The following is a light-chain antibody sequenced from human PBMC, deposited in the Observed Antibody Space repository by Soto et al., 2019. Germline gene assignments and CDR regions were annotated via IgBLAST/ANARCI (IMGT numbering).Light chain of an antibody. J-gene: IGKJ2*01. CDR3: QQYNSLMYT. Sequence: DIQMTQSPSTLSASVGDRVTITCRASQSISSWLAWYQQKPGKAPKLLIYKASSLESGVPSRFSGSGSGTEFTLTISSLQPDDFATYYCQQYNSLMYTFGQGTKVEIK. V-gene: IGKV1-5*03. CDR2: KAS. CDR1: QSISSW.